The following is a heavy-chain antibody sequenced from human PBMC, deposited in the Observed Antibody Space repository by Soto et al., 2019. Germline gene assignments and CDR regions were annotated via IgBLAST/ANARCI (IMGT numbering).Heavy chain of an antibody. D-gene: IGHD2-15*01. J-gene: IGHJ4*02. Sequence: EVQLVESGGGLVKPGGSLTLSCAASGFTFSNAWMHWVRQAPGKGLEWVGRIKSKSDGGTTYYATPVEGRFTISRDDSENTLYLQMNSLKTEDTAVYYCTTRNCSGGSCPSDYWGQGTLVTVSS. V-gene: IGHV3-15*07. CDR2: IKSKSDGGTT. CDR1: GFTFSNAW. CDR3: TTRNCSGGSCPSDY.